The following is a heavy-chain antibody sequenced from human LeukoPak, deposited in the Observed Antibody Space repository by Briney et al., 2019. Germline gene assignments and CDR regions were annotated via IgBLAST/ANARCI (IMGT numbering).Heavy chain of an antibody. Sequence: GTSLRLSCAASGFTFDDYVMHWVRQAPGKGLEWVSSIGWNKDKILYADSLKGRFTISRDNARRSLFLQMDSLRAEDTAFYYRAKAKRNSDYLFDYWGQGTLVAVSS. V-gene: IGHV3-9*01. CDR2: IGWNKDKI. D-gene: IGHD5-12*01. J-gene: IGHJ4*02. CDR3: AKAKRNSDYLFDY. CDR1: GFTFDDYV.